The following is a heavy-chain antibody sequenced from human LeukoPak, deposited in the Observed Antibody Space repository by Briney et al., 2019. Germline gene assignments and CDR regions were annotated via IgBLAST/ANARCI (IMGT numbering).Heavy chain of an antibody. V-gene: IGHV3-30*18. CDR1: GFTFTTYG. Sequence: GGSLRLSCAASGFTFTTYGMHWVRQPPGKGLEWVALISFDGSEKYYAESVKGRFTISRDNSKNTLYLQMNSVRVEDTAVYFCAKDVKMFRGPMIMRHFDYWGQRSLVTVSS. J-gene: IGHJ4*02. D-gene: IGHD3-10*01. CDR3: AKDVKMFRGPMIMRHFDY. CDR2: ISFDGSEK.